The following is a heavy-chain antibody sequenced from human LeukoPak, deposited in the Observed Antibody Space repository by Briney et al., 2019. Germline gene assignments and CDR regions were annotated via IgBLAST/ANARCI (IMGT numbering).Heavy chain of an antibody. J-gene: IGHJ6*02. CDR2: IYPGDSDT. D-gene: IGHD2-15*01. CDR3: ARLRYCSGGSCCGMDV. Sequence: GESLQISCKGSGYSFTSYWIGWVRQLPGKGLEWMGIIYPGDSDTRYSPSFQGQVTISADKSISTAYLQWSSLKASDTAMYYCARLRYCSGGSCCGMDVWGQGTTVTVSS. CDR1: GYSFTSYW. V-gene: IGHV5-51*01.